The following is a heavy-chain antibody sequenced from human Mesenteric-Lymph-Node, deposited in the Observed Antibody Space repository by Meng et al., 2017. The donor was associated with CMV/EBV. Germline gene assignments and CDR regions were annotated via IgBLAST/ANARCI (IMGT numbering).Heavy chain of an antibody. CDR3: ARGIKGAAGIDY. CDR2: INPNSGGT. J-gene: IGHJ4*02. CDR1: GYTCTGYY. Sequence: SCEASGYTCTGYYMSWVRQATGQGLEWMGRINPNSGGTNYEQKFQGRVTLTRDTSISTAYMELSRLRSDDTAVYYCARGIKGAAGIDYWGQGTLVTVSS. D-gene: IGHD6-13*01. V-gene: IGHV1-2*06.